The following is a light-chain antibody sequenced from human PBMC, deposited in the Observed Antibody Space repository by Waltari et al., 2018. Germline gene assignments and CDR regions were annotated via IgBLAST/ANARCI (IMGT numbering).Light chain of an antibody. J-gene: IGKJ1*01. CDR1: QSVSRS. CDR3: QHYLRLPAT. Sequence: ERATLSCRASQSVSRSLAWYQQKPGQAPRLLIYGASSRATGIPDRFSGGGSGTDFSLTISRLEPEDFAVYYCQHYLRLPATFGQGTKVEIK. CDR2: GAS. V-gene: IGKV3-20*01.